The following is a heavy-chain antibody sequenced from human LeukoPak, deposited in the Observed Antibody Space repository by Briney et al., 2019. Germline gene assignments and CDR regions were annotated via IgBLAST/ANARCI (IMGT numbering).Heavy chain of an antibody. CDR2: IYSGGNI. CDR3: ARLFRVVVPAANTHFDY. V-gene: IGHV3-53*05. CDR1: GFTVSSTY. Sequence: GGSLRLSCAASGFTVSSTYMSWVRQAPGKGLEWVSVIYSGGNIYYIDSVKGRFTISRDTSKNTLYLQMNSLRPEDTAVYYCARLFRVVVPAANTHFDYWGQGTLVTVSS. D-gene: IGHD2-2*01. J-gene: IGHJ4*02.